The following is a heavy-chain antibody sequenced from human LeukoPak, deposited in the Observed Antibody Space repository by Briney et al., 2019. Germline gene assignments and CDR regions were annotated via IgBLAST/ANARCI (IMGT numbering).Heavy chain of an antibody. CDR1: GGTFSSYA. CDR3: ARDQPREVYYDSSLLEGVY. CDR2: IIPIFGTA. J-gene: IGHJ4*02. V-gene: IGHV1-69*13. D-gene: IGHD3-22*01. Sequence: PVASVKVSCKASGGTFSSYAISWVRQAPGQGLEWMGGIIPIFGTANYAQKFQGRVTITADESTSTAYMELSSLRSEDTAVYYCARDQPREVYYDSSLLEGVYWGQGTLVTVSS.